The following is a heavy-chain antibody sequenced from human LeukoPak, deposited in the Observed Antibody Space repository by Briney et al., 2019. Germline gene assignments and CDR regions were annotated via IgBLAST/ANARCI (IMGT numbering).Heavy chain of an antibody. J-gene: IGHJ6*02. CDR2: TDSTGASI. CDR3: ARGTPSSSGWLYYGMDV. Sequence: GGSLRLSCVASGFTLSTYSMHWVRQAPGKGLEWVSSTDSTGASIYYADSVKGRFTISRDNAKNSLYLQMNTLRAEDTAVYYCARGTPSSSGWLYYGMDVWGQGTTVTVS. V-gene: IGHV3-21*01. CDR1: GFTLSTYS. D-gene: IGHD6-19*01.